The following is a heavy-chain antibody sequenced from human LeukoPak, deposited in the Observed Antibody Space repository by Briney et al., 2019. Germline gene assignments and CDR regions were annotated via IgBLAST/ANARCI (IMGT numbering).Heavy chain of an antibody. V-gene: IGHV3-21*01. Sequence: PGGSLRLSCAASGFTFSSYSMNWVRQAPGKGLEWVSSISSSSSYIYYADSVKGRFTISRDNAKNSLYLQMNSLGAEDTAVYYCVRAVAGEFDYWGQGTLVTVSS. D-gene: IGHD6-19*01. CDR3: VRAVAGEFDY. CDR1: GFTFSSYS. J-gene: IGHJ4*02. CDR2: ISSSSSYI.